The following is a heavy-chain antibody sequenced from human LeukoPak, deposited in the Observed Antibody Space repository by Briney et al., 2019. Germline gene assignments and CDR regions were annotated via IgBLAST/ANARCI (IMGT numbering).Heavy chain of an antibody. Sequence: ASETLSLTCTVSGYSISSGYYWGWIRQPPGKGLEWIGGIYHSGSTYYNPSLKSRVTISVDTSKNQSSLKLSSVTAADTAVYYCARDWEMATSNFDYWGQGTLVTVSS. D-gene: IGHD5-24*01. V-gene: IGHV4-38-2*02. CDR1: GYSISSGYY. CDR3: ARDWEMATSNFDY. J-gene: IGHJ4*02. CDR2: IYHSGST.